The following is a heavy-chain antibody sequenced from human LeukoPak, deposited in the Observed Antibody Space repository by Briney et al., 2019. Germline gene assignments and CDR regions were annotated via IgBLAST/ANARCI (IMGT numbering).Heavy chain of an antibody. V-gene: IGHV4-34*01. CDR1: GGSSSGYY. CDR3: ARGEPLRLGELDYFDP. J-gene: IGHJ5*02. CDR2: INHSGST. Sequence: SETLSLTCAVYGGSSSGYYWSWIRQPPGKGMEWIGEINHSGSTNYSASLKSRVTISVDTSKNQLSLKLSSVTAADTAVYYCARGEPLRLGELDYFDPWGQGTLVTVSS. D-gene: IGHD3-16*01.